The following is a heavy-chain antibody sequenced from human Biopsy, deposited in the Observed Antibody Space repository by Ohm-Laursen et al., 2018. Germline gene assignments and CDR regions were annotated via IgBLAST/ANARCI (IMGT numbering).Heavy chain of an antibody. Sequence: EAAAKVSCKVSGYTLTELSMHWVRQAPGKGLGWMGGFAPENGKTVYAQNFQARVTMTADTSTSTAYMELRSLRSDDTAVYFCARSLSAIRVYAFDIGGQGTMVTVSS. CDR2: FAPENGKT. CDR1: GYTLTELS. V-gene: IGHV1-24*01. J-gene: IGHJ3*02. CDR3: ARSLSAIRVYAFDI. D-gene: IGHD6-13*01.